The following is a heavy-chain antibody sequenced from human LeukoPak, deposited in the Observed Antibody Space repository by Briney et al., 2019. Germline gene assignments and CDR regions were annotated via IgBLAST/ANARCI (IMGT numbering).Heavy chain of an antibody. V-gene: IGHV1-46*01. D-gene: IGHD3-22*01. CDR3: ARAYYESSAYRHAVYFDY. CDR1: GYTFTSYY. J-gene: IGHJ4*02. Sequence: ASVKVSCKASGYTFTSYYMHWVRQAPGQGLEWMGIINPSGGSTSYAQKFQGRVTMTKDTSTNTVYMHLSSLSSDDAAVYYCARAYYESSAYRHAVYFDYWGQGTLVTVSS. CDR2: INPSGGST.